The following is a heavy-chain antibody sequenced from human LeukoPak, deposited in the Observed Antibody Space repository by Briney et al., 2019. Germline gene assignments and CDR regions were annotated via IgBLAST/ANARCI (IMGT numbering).Heavy chain of an antibody. CDR3: AKDGTGGYDGDLDY. V-gene: IGHV3-30*18. CDR1: GFTFSSYG. CDR2: ISYDGSNK. D-gene: IGHD5-12*01. Sequence: GGSLRLSCAASGFTFSSYGMHWVRQAPGKGLEWVAVISYDGSNKYYADSVKGRFTISRDNSKNTLYLQMNSLRAEDTAVYYCAKDGTGGYDGDLDYWGQGTLVTVSS. J-gene: IGHJ4*02.